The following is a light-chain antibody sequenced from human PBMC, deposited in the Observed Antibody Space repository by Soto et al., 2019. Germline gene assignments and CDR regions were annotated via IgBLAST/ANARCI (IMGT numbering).Light chain of an antibody. CDR1: QIIGSS. CDR2: DAF. V-gene: IGKV1-5*01. Sequence: DIQMTQSPSTRSASVGDRVTITCRASQIIGSSLARYQHKPGKAPKLLIYDAFTIQSGVPSRYSGSESGTEFTLTISSLQPGDSATYYCQQYYSYPYTFGQGTKLEI. CDR3: QQYYSYPYT. J-gene: IGKJ2*01.